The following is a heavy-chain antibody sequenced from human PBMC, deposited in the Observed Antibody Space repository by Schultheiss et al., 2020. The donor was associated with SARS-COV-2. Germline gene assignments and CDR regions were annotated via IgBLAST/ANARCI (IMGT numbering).Heavy chain of an antibody. CDR3: ARGPEDIAAAGYYYYYYGMDV. Sequence: GGSLRLSCTASGFTFSNYSMNWVRQAPEKGLEWVSYISSSSGTIFYADSVKGRFTISRDNAKNSLYLQMNSLRDEDTAVYYCARGPEDIAAAGYYYYYYGMDVWGQGTTVTVSS. J-gene: IGHJ6*02. V-gene: IGHV3-48*02. CDR1: GFTFSNYS. D-gene: IGHD6-13*01. CDR2: ISSSSGTI.